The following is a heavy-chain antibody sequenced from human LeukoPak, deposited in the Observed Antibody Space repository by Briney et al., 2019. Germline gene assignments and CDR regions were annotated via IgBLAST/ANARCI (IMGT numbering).Heavy chain of an antibody. V-gene: IGHV3-23*01. CDR1: GFTFSGAW. Sequence: PGGSLRLSCAASGFTFSGAWMNWVRQAPGKGLEWVSAISGSGGSTYYADSVKGRFTISRDNSKNTLYLQMNSLRAEDTAVYYCAKGYSSSWSRYFDYWGQGTLVTVSS. CDR2: ISGSGGST. D-gene: IGHD6-13*01. J-gene: IGHJ4*02. CDR3: AKGYSSSWSRYFDY.